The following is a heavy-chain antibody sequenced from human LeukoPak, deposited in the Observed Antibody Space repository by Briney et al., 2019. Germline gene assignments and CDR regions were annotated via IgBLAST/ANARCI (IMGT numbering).Heavy chain of an antibody. V-gene: IGHV3-74*01. J-gene: IGHJ4*02. CDR3: ARAVGNSEDFDY. Sequence: GGSLRLSCAASGFTFSGYWMHWGRQAPGKGLVWVSRMKSDGSSTNYADSGKGRFTISRDNAKNTLYLQMNSLRAEDTAVYYCARAVGNSEDFDYWGQGTLVTVSS. CDR2: MKSDGSST. CDR1: GFTFSGYW. D-gene: IGHD4-23*01.